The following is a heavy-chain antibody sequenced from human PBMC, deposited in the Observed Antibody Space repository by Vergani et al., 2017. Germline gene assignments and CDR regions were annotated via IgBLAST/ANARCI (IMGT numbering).Heavy chain of an antibody. D-gene: IGHD6-19*01. CDR1: GFTFSSYG. V-gene: IGHV3-NL1*01. CDR3: ARYSSGWRDSRYLDY. CDR2: IYSGGST. Sequence: QVQLVESGGGVVQPGRSLRLSCAASGFTFSSYGMHWVRQAPGKGLEWVAVIYSGGSTYYADSVKGRFTISRDNSKNTLYLQMNSLRAEDTAVYYCARYSSGWRDSRYLDYWGQGTLVTVSS. J-gene: IGHJ4*02.